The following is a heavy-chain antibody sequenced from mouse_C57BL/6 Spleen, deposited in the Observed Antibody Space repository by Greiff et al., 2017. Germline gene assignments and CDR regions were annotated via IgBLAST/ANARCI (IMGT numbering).Heavy chain of an antibody. J-gene: IGHJ2*01. CDR2: IYPGDGDT. Sequence: QVQLQQSGPELVKPGASVKISCKASGYAFSSSWMNWVKQRPGKGLEWIGRIYPGDGDTNYNGKFKGKATLTADKSSSTAHMQLSSLTSEDSAVYFCARVTLDYWGQGTTLTVSS. CDR3: ARVTLDY. D-gene: IGHD2-12*01. V-gene: IGHV1-82*01. CDR1: GYAFSSSW.